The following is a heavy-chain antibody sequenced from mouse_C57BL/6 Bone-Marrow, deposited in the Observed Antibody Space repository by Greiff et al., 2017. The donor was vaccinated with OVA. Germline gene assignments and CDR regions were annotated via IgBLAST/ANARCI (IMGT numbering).Heavy chain of an antibody. CDR1: GFTFSSYG. CDR2: ISSGGSYT. Sequence: EVMLVESGGDLVKPGGSLKLSCAASGFTFSSYGMSWVRQTPDKRLEWVATISSGGSYTYYPDSVKGRFTISRDNDKNTLYLQMSSLKSEDTAMYYCARHGLYDYDWCDYWGQGTLVTVSA. D-gene: IGHD2-4*01. J-gene: IGHJ3*01. V-gene: IGHV5-6*01. CDR3: ARHGLYDYDWCDY.